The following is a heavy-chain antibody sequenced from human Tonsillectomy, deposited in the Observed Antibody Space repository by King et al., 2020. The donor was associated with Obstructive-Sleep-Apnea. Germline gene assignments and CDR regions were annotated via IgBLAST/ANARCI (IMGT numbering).Heavy chain of an antibody. V-gene: IGHV3-21*01. CDR1: GFTFSSDN. D-gene: IGHD1-26*01. CDR3: ARGGGRYQRTDRFDY. Sequence: VQLVESGGGLVKPGGSLRLSCVASGFTFSSDNMNWVRQAPGKGLEWVSSISGTRGYIYYADSMKGRFTISRDNAKNSLYLQMNSLRAEDTAVYYCARGGGRYQRTDRFDYWGQGTLVTVSS. CDR2: ISGTRGYI. J-gene: IGHJ4*02.